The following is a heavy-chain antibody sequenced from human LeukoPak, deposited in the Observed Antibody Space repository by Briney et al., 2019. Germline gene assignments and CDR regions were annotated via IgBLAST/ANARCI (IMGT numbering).Heavy chain of an antibody. J-gene: IGHJ4*02. CDR2: IDHSGRT. CDR1: GGSFSGYY. D-gene: IGHD3-10*01. CDR3: ARHNTMAVYFDY. V-gene: IGHV4-34*01. Sequence: SETLSLTCAVYGGSFSGYYWSWIRQVPGKGPEWIGEIDHSGRTNANSSLRSRVTISVDMSKNQFSLRLNSVTAADTAVYYCARHNTMAVYFDYWGQGTLVTVSS.